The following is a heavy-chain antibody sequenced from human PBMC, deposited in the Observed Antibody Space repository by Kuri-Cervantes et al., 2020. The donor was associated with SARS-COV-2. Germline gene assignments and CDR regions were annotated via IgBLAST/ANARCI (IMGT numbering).Heavy chain of an antibody. CDR1: GYTFTSYA. Sequence: ASVKVSCKASGYTFTSYAMHWVRQAPGQRLEWMGWINAGNGNTKYSQKLQGRVTMTTDTSTSTAYMELRSLRSDDTAVYYCARVHWALDLYGGNSGDNDYWGQGTLVTVSS. J-gene: IGHJ4*02. CDR3: ARVHWALDLYGGNSGDNDY. D-gene: IGHD4-23*01. CDR2: INAGNGNT. V-gene: IGHV1-3*01.